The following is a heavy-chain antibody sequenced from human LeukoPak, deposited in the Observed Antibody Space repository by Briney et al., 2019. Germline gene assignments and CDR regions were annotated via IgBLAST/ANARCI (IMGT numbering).Heavy chain of an antibody. J-gene: IGHJ4*02. CDR1: GDSVSSNSAA. V-gene: IGHV6-1*01. Sequence: SQTLSLTSAISGDSVSSNSAAWNWIRQSPSRGVEWLGRTYYRSKWNYDYAESVKSRVTFTPDTSKNQFSLQLTSVTPEDAALYYCARTGIAAGTTTYFDYWGQGTLVTVSS. D-gene: IGHD6-13*01. CDR2: TYYRSKWNY. CDR3: ARTGIAAGTTTYFDY.